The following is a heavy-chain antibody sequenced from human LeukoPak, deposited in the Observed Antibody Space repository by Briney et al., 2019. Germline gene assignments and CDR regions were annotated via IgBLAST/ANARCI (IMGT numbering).Heavy chain of an antibody. V-gene: IGHV3-7*03. Sequence: GGSLRLSCAASGFTFSSYWMNWARQAPGKGLKWVASINHNGNANYYVDSVKGRFTISRDNAKNSLYLQMSNLRAEDTAVYFCARGGGLDVWGQGATVTVSS. J-gene: IGHJ6*02. D-gene: IGHD3-16*01. CDR1: GFTFSSYW. CDR3: ARGGGLDV. CDR2: INHNGNAN.